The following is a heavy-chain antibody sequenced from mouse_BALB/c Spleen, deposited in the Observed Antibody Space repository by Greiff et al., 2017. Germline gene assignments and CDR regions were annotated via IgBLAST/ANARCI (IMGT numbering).Heavy chain of an antibody. D-gene: IGHD2-14*01. CDR3: ARRYRYYAMDY. Sequence: LVESGAELVKPGASVKLSCTASGFNIKDTYMHWVKQRPEQGLEWIGRIDPANGNTKYDPKFQGKATITADTSSNTAYLQLSSLTSEDTAVYYCARRYRYYAMDYWGQGTSVTVSS. J-gene: IGHJ4*01. CDR1: GFNIKDTY. CDR2: IDPANGNT. V-gene: IGHV14-3*02.